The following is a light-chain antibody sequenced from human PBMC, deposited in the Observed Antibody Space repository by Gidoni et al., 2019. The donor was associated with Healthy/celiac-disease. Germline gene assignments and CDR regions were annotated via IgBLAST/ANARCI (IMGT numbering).Light chain of an antibody. CDR3: QQSYSTPWT. CDR2: AAS. J-gene: IGKJ3*01. V-gene: IGKV1-39*01. CDR1: QSISSY. Sequence: DIQMTQSPSSLSASVGDGVTITCRASQSISSYLNWYQQKPGKAPKLLIDAASSLQSGVPSRFSGSGSGTDFTLTISSLQPEDFATYYCQQSYSTPWTFXPXTKVDIK.